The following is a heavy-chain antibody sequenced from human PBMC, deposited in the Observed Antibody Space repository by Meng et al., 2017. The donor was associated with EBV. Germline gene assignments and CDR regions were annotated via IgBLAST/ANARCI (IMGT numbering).Heavy chain of an antibody. J-gene: IGHJ4*02. CDR2: FLPTLGAP. Sequence: QVHLVQSAAEVKKPGSSGKVSCKTSGGPFRNYAISWVRQAPGQGLEWLGGFLPTLGAPNYAQKFHGRVSITADESTSTHYMDLSSLRSEDTAVYYCASESGRGYTPDYWGQGTLVTVSS. CDR1: GGPFRNYA. V-gene: IGHV1-69*01. D-gene: IGHD3-10*01. CDR3: ASESGRGYTPDY.